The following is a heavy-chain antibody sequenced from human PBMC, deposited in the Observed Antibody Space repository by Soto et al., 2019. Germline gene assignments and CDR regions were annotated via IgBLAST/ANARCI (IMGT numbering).Heavy chain of an antibody. V-gene: IGHV1-46*01. J-gene: IGHJ5*02. Sequence: ASVKVSCKASGYTFTSYYMHWVRQAPGQGLEWMGIINPSGGSTSYAQKFQGRVTMTRDTSTSTVYMELSSLRSEDTAVYYCARDRGIAVAGRYWFDPWGQGTLVTVS. CDR2: INPSGGST. D-gene: IGHD6-19*01. CDR1: GYTFTSYY. CDR3: ARDRGIAVAGRYWFDP.